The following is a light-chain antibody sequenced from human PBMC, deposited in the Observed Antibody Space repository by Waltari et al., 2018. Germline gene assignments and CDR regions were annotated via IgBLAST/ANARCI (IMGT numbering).Light chain of an antibody. Sequence: SSELTQDPAVSVALGQTVRITCQGDSLRTSYAGWYQLKPGQAPVLVMFGKDKRPSGIPDRFSGYSSGTTSSLTITGAQAEDEASYYCHSRDASGVAGSFGGGTKLTVL. V-gene: IGLV3-19*01. CDR1: SLRTSY. CDR3: HSRDASGVAGS. J-gene: IGLJ2*01. CDR2: GKD.